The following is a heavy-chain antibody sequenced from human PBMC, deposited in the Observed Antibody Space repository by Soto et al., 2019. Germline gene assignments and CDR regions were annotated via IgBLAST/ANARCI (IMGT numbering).Heavy chain of an antibody. CDR3: ARHYSSGSRNWFDP. CDR2: IYYSGST. J-gene: IGHJ5*02. D-gene: IGHD6-19*01. V-gene: IGHV4-39*01. Sequence: SETLSLTCSVSGGSINSSSYFWGWVRQPPGKGLEWIGSIYYSGSTYYNPSLRSRVTISVDTSKNQFSLKLSSVTAADTAVFYCARHYSSGSRNWFDPWGQGTMVTVS. CDR1: GGSINSSSYF.